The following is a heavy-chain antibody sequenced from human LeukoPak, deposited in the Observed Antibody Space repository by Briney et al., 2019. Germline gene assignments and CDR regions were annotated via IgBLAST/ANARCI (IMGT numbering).Heavy chain of an antibody. V-gene: IGHV4-34*01. CDR3: ARSDIRYSGSYYVY. D-gene: IGHD1-26*01. J-gene: IGHJ4*02. Sequence: SETLSLTCAVYGGSFSGYYWSWIRQPPGKGLEWIGEINHSGSTNYNPSLKSRVTISVDTSKNQFSLKLSPVTAADTAVYYCARSDIRYSGSYYVYWGQGTLVTVSS. CDR1: GGSFSGYY. CDR2: INHSGST.